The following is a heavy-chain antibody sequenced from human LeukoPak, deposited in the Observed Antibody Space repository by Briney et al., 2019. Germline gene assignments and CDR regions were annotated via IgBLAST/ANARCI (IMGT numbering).Heavy chain of an antibody. CDR1: GYSISSGYY. CDR3: ARDLIRGWFDP. CDR2: IYHSGGT. V-gene: IGHV4-38-2*02. J-gene: IGHJ5*02. Sequence: SETLSLTCTVSGYSISSGYYWGWIRQPPGKGLEWIGSIYHSGGTHFNPSLKSRVTISVDTSKNQFSLKLSSVTAADTAVYYCARDLIRGWFDPWGQGTLVTVSS. D-gene: IGHD2-21*01.